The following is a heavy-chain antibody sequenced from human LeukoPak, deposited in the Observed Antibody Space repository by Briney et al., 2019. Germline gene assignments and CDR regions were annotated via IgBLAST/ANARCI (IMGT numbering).Heavy chain of an antibody. CDR2: LSASGGST. CDR3: AKDKGYGSGIPAGPRWFDY. J-gene: IGHJ4*02. Sequence: TGGSLRLSCAGSGFTFSSYAMSWVRQAPGKGLEWVSALSASGGSTYYADSVKGRFTISRDNSKNTLYLQMNSLRAEDTAVYYCAKDKGYGSGIPAGPRWFDYWGQGTLVTVSS. D-gene: IGHD3-10*01. V-gene: IGHV3-23*01. CDR1: GFTFSSYA.